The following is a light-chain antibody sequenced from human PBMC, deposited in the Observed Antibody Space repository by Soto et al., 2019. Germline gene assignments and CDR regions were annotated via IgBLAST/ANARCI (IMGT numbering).Light chain of an antibody. J-gene: IGKJ5*01. CDR1: QSISSY. CDR2: ATS. V-gene: IGKV1-39*01. Sequence: DIQMTQSPSSLSASVGDRVTITCRASQSISSYLNWYQQKPGKAPKLLIYATSSLQSGVPSRFSGSGSGTEFTLTISSLQPEDFATYYCQQSYSISLAFGQGTRLEI. CDR3: QQSYSISLA.